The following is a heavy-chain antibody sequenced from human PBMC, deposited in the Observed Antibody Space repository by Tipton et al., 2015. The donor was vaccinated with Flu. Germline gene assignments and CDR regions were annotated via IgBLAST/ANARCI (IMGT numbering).Heavy chain of an antibody. CDR1: GGSISSVTYY. D-gene: IGHD4-11*01. J-gene: IGHJ5*01. V-gene: IGHV4-61*02. Sequence: TLSLTCTVSGGSISSVTYYWGWIRQPAGKGLEWIGRIYTSGRTDYNPSLKSRITISVDTSNNLFSLNLRSVSAADTAVYFCARRTFSNYVSEPKNWFDFWGQGTLVTVSS. CDR3: ARRTFSNYVSEPKNWFDF. CDR2: IYTSGRT.